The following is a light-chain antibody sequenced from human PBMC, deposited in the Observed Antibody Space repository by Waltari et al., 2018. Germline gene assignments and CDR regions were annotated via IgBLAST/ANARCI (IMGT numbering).Light chain of an antibody. CDR1: QSVLYSSNNKNY. CDR3: QQYYSHPRT. CDR2: WAS. Sequence: DIVMTQSPDSLAVSLGERATINCKSRQSVLYSSNNKNYLAWYQQKPGQPPKLLIYWASTRESGVPDRFSGSGSGTDFTLSISSLQAEDVAVYYCQQYYSHPRTFGQGTKLEIK. J-gene: IGKJ2*01. V-gene: IGKV4-1*01.